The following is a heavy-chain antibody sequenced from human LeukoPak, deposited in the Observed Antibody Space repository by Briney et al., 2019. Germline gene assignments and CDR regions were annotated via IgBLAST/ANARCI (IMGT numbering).Heavy chain of an antibody. CDR3: ASDSRGWFEGNHNDAFDI. CDR2: INSDGSST. CDR1: GFTFSRYA. Sequence: GGSLRLSCAASGFTFSRYAMSWVRQAPGKGLVWVSRINSDGSSTSYADSVKGRFTISRDNAKNTLYLQMNSLRAEDTAVYYCASDSRGWFEGNHNDAFDIWGQGTMVTVSS. V-gene: IGHV3-74*01. J-gene: IGHJ3*02. D-gene: IGHD6-19*01.